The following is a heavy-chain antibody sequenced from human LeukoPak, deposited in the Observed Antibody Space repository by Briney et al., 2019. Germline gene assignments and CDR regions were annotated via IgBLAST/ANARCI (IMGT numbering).Heavy chain of an antibody. CDR2: IHYSGTT. Sequence: PSETLSLTCTVSGGSISRHYWSWIRQPPGKGLEWIGYIHYSGTTNYNPSLKSRVSISADTSENQMSLRLSSVTAADTAVYYCVRHRSGDYAWLDVWGQGTTVTVSS. V-gene: IGHV4-59*08. CDR3: VRHRSGDYAWLDV. J-gene: IGHJ6*02. CDR1: GGSISRHY. D-gene: IGHD4-17*01.